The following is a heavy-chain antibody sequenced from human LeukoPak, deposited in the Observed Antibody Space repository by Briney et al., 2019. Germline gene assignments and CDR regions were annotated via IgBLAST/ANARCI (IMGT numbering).Heavy chain of an antibody. Sequence: SETLSLTCTVSGGSISGYYWSWIRRPPGKGLEWIGYIYYSGSTNYNPSLKSRVIISVDTSKNQFSLKMSSVTAADTAVYYCARDICGYNYGCFDSWGQGTLVTVSS. J-gene: IGHJ4*02. CDR2: IYYSGST. CDR1: GGSISGYY. V-gene: IGHV4-59*01. D-gene: IGHD5-18*01. CDR3: ARDICGYNYGCFDS.